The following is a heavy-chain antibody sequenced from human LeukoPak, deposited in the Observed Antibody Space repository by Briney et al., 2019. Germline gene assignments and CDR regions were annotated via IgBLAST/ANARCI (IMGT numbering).Heavy chain of an antibody. CDR1: GYTFTNYY. CDR3: AREMPRTYYFDC. D-gene: IGHD1-14*01. J-gene: IGHJ4*02. CDR2: INPSGGST. V-gene: IGHV1-46*01. Sequence: ASVKVSCKASGYTFTNYYIHWVRQAPGPGLEWMGKINPSGGSTTYAQTFQDRVFMTGDTSPSTVYMELSSLRSEDTAIYYCAREMPRTYYFDCWGQGTLVTAPS.